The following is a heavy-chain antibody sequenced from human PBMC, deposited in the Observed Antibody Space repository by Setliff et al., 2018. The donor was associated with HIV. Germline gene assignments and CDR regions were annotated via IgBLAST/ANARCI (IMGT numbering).Heavy chain of an antibody. D-gene: IGHD3-22*01. Sequence: GGSLRLSCAASGFKFGDFYMNWVRQAPGKGLEWVSNINWNGGSTGYADSVKGRFTISRDNTKNSLYLEMNTLRAEDTAFYFCARGLYYYDTSGYYFLDYWGRELWSPSPQ. CDR1: GFKFGDFY. CDR2: INWNGGST. CDR3: ARGLYYYDTSGYYFLDY. J-gene: IGHJ4*02. V-gene: IGHV3-20*04.